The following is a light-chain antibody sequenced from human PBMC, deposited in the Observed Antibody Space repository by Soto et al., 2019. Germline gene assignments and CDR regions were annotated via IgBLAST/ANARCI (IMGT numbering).Light chain of an antibody. V-gene: IGLV2-14*01. J-gene: IGLJ2*01. CDR3: SSFTSNNTLV. CDR2: DVT. CDR1: SSDVGGYNY. Sequence: QLVLTQPASVSGSPGQSITISCTGSSSDVGGYNYVSWYQQHPDKAPKLMIYDVTNRPSGVSNRFSGSKSGNTASLTISGLQAEDGADYYCSSFTSNNTLVFGGGTKLTVL.